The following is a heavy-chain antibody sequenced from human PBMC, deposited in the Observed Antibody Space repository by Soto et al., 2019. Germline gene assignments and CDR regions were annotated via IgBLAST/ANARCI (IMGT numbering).Heavy chain of an antibody. CDR2: IYHSGRT. J-gene: IGHJ6*02. D-gene: IGHD2-2*01. Sequence: QVQLQESGPGLVKPSGTLSLTCAVSGGSISSSNWWSWVRQPPGKGLEWIGEIYHSGRTNYNPSLKSRVTIAVDKSKYQFSLKLSAVTASDTAVYYCARIRTAALGPNNYYYDGMDVWGQGTTVTVSS. V-gene: IGHV4-4*02. CDR3: ARIRTAALGPNNYYYDGMDV. CDR1: GGSISSSNW.